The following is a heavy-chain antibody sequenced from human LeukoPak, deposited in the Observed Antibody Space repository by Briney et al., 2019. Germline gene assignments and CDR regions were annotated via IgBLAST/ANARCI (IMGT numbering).Heavy chain of an antibody. CDR2: IIPIFGTA. Sequence: SVKVSCKDSGGTFSSYAISWVRQAPGQGLEWMGRIIPIFGTANYAQKFQGRVTITADKSTSTAYMELSSLRSEDTAVYYSARGPGYSSGWPDYWGQGTLVTVSS. CDR1: GGTFSSYA. CDR3: ARGPGYSSGWPDY. V-gene: IGHV1-69*06. J-gene: IGHJ4*02. D-gene: IGHD6-19*01.